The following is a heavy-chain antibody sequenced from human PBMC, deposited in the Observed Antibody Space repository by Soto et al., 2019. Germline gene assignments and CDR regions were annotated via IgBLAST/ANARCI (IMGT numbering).Heavy chain of an antibody. J-gene: IGHJ4*02. Sequence: GGSLSLSCSASGFTFSSYAMSWVRQAPGKGLEWVSAISDSGGSTYYADSVKGRFTISRDNSKNTLYLQMNSLRAEDTAVYYCANLFRRGELRINPYFFDYWGQGSLVTVSS. D-gene: IGHD3-10*01. CDR2: ISDSGGST. CDR3: ANLFRRGELRINPYFFDY. V-gene: IGHV3-23*01. CDR1: GFTFSSYA.